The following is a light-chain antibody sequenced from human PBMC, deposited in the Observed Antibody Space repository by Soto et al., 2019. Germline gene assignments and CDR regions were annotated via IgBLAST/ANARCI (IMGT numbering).Light chain of an antibody. CDR2: DAS. CDR1: QSISSW. CDR3: LQHNSYPLT. Sequence: DIQMTPSPSTLSASVVDRVTITCRASQSISSWLAWYQQKPGKAPKLLIYDASNLESGVPSRFSGGGSGTEFTLTISSLQPEDFATYYCLQHNSYPLTFGGGTKVDIK. J-gene: IGKJ4*01. V-gene: IGKV1-5*01.